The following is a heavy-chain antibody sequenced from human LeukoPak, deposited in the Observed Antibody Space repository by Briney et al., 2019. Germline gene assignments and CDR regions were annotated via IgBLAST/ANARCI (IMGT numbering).Heavy chain of an antibody. CDR3: TRMTTGHDY. V-gene: IGHV4-34*01. J-gene: IGHJ4*02. CDR1: GVSFDDYY. Sequence: SETLSLTCAVSGVSFDDYYWSWVRQTPGKGLEWLGEINHSGYTNDSPSLKSRVTLSIDTTNKQFSLNLRSVTVADAGIYYCTRMTTGHDYWGQGTLVTVSS. D-gene: IGHD4-17*01. CDR2: INHSGYT.